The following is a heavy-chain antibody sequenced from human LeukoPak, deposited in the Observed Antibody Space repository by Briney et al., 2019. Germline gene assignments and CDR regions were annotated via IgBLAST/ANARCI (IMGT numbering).Heavy chain of an antibody. CDR1: GGTFSSYA. J-gene: IGHJ4*02. CDR2: IKQDGGEK. V-gene: IGHV3-7*01. CDR3: ATRGGDSEVDF. Sequence: ASVKVSCKASGGTFSSYAMSWVRQAPGKGLEWVANIKQDGGEKYYVDSVEGRFTISRDNAKNSLYLQMNSLRAEDTAVYYCATRGGDSEVDFWGQGTLVTVSS. D-gene: IGHD4-17*01.